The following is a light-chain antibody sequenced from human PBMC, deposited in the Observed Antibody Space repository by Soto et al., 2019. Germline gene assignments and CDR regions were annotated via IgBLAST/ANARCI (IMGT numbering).Light chain of an antibody. CDR2: DVS. V-gene: IGLV2-11*01. Sequence: QSALTQPRSVSGSPGQSVTISCTGISSDVGGYNYVSWYQQHPGKAPKGMIYDVSERPSGVPDRFSGSKSGNTASLTISGLQAEDEADYYCCSNAGSYEVFGGGTKVTVL. J-gene: IGLJ2*01. CDR1: SSDVGGYNY. CDR3: CSNAGSYEV.